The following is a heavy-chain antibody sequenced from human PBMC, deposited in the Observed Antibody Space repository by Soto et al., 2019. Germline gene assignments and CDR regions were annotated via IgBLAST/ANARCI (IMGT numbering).Heavy chain of an antibody. J-gene: IGHJ5*02. CDR1: GGSISSGGYY. CDR3: ARARQEPVVVVADWFDP. CDR2: IYYSGST. V-gene: IGHV4-31*03. D-gene: IGHD2-15*01. Sequence: PSETLSLTCTVSGGSISSGGYYWSWIRQHPGKGLEWIGYIYYSGSTYYNPSLKSRVTISVDTSKNQFSLKLSSVTAADTAVYYCARARQEPVVVVADWFDPWGQGTLVTVSS.